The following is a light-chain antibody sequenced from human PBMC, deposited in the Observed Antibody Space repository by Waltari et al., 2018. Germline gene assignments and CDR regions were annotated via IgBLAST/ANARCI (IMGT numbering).Light chain of an antibody. CDR3: QQRRDWPLT. CDR2: DTF. CDR1: QSVNNY. V-gene: IGKV3-11*01. Sequence: EIVLAQSPATLSLSPGERATLSCRVSQSVNNYLAWYQQKAGQAPRLLIYDTFNRATGIPARFSGSGSGTDFTLTISSLEPEDFAVYYCQQRRDWPLTFGEGTKVEMK. J-gene: IGKJ4*01.